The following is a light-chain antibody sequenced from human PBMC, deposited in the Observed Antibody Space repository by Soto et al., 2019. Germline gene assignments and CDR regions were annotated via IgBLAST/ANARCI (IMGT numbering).Light chain of an antibody. Sequence: EIVLTQSPDTLSLSPGERATLSCRASQSVRNNYLAWYQQKPGQAPRFLIYDASSRATGIPDRFSGSGSGTDFTLTISRLEPEDFAVYYCQQYGRSPLTFGRETKVEIK. V-gene: IGKV3-20*01. CDR3: QQYGRSPLT. CDR2: DAS. J-gene: IGKJ4*01. CDR1: QSVRNNY.